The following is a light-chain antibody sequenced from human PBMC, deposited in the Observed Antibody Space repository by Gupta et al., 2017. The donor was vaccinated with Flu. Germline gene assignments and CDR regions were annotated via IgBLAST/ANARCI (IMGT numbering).Light chain of an antibody. CDR1: QSVSSSY. CDR2: DAS. J-gene: IGKJ1*01. V-gene: IGKV3D-20*01. CDR3: QQEHSSPWT. Sequence: EIVLIQPPATLSLSPGKRATLSCGASQSVSSSYLAWYQQKPGRAPRLLIYDASTRATGIPDRFSGSGSGTEFTLPISRREPEDFAVYYCQQEHSSPWTFGQGTKVEIK.